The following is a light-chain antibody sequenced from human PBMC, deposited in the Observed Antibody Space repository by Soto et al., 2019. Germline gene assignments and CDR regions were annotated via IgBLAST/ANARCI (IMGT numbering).Light chain of an antibody. J-gene: IGKJ5*01. CDR3: QQYGSSPIT. CDR2: GAS. V-gene: IGKV3-15*01. CDR1: QSVSSN. Sequence: EIVMAQSPATLSVSPGERATLSCRASQSVSSNLACYQQKPGQAPRLLIYGASTRATGIPARFSGSGSGADFTLTISRLEPEDFAVYYCQQYGSSPITFGQGTRLEIK.